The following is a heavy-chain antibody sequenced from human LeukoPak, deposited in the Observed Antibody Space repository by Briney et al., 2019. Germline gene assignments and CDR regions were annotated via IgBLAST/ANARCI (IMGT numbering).Heavy chain of an antibody. CDR1: GYTFTSYG. Sequence: ASVKVSCKTSGYTFTSYGISWVRQAAGQGLEWMGWISAYSGNTNYAQKFQDRVTMTTDTSTSTAYMELRSLTSDDTAVYYCVRDSGRAAANRWGQGTLVTVSS. V-gene: IGHV1-18*01. CDR3: VRDSGRAAANR. CDR2: ISAYSGNT. D-gene: IGHD6-13*01. J-gene: IGHJ4*02.